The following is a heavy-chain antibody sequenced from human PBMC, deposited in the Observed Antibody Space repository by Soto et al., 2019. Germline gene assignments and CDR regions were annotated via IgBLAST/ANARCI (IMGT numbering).Heavy chain of an antibody. D-gene: IGHD2-15*01. CDR3: ARDCSGGSCYGFDP. Sequence: QVQLVQSGAEVKKPGASVKVSCKASGYTFTSYAMHWVRQAPGQRLEWMGWINAGNGNTKYSQKFQGRVTITRDTSASTAYMELSSLRSEYTAVYYCARDCSGGSCYGFDPWGQGTLVTVSS. J-gene: IGHJ5*02. V-gene: IGHV1-3*01. CDR2: INAGNGNT. CDR1: GYTFTSYA.